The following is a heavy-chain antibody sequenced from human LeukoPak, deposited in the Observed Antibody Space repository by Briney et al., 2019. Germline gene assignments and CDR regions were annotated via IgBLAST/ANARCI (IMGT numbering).Heavy chain of an antibody. CDR2: ISSSSSTI. D-gene: IGHD3-22*01. CDR3: ARVNAGDDSSGYYEGKYAFDI. V-gene: IGHV3-48*01. Sequence: GGSLRLSCAASGFTFSSYSMNWVRQAPGKGLEWVSYISSSSSTIYYADSVKGRFTISRDNAKNSLYLQMNSLRAEDTAVYYCARVNAGDDSSGYYEGKYAFDIWGQGTMVTVSS. J-gene: IGHJ3*02. CDR1: GFTFSSYS.